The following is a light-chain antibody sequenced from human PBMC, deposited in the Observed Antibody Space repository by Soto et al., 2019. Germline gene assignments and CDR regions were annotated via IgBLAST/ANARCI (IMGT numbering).Light chain of an antibody. CDR1: PPISSW. CDR2: SAS. J-gene: IGKJ4*01. V-gene: IGKV1-12*01. CDR3: QQASSFPLT. Sequence: IQMTQSPSSVSASVGDRVTITCRASPPISSWLAWYQQKPGLPPNLLIYSASTLRSGVPSRFSGSESGTLFTLTITNLQAEDVATYFCQQASSFPLTFGGGNKVEVK.